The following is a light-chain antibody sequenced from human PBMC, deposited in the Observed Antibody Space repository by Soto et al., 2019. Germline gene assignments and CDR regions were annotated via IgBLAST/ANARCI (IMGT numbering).Light chain of an antibody. J-gene: IGKJ2*01. CDR1: QRMTTY. CDR3: QQTYSTPYT. V-gene: IGKV1-39*01. CDR2: TSG. Sequence: IQMTQSPSSLSASVGDRVTITCRASQRMTTYLNWYQQKPGEAPKLLISTSGTLQRGVPSRFSGSGSGTDFTLTITALRPEDFATYFCQQTYSTPYTFGQGTKLEIK.